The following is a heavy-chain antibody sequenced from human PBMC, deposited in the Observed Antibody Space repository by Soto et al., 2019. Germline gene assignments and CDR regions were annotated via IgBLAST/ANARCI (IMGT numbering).Heavy chain of an antibody. D-gene: IGHD3-10*01. J-gene: IGHJ6*02. V-gene: IGHV3-21*01. CDR2: ISSSSSYI. Sequence: GGSLRLSCAASGFTFSSYSMNWVRQAPGKGLAWVSSISSSSSYIYYADSVKGRFTISRDNAKNSLYLQMNSLRAEDTAVYYCARVPYFYGMDVWGQGTTVTVSS. CDR1: GFTFSSYS. CDR3: ARVPYFYGMDV.